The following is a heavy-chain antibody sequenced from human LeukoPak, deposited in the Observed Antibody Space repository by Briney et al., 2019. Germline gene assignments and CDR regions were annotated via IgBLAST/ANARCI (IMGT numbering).Heavy chain of an antibody. V-gene: IGHV1-18*01. Sequence: ASVKVSCKASGYTFTSYGISWVRQAPGQGLEWMGWISAYNGNTNYAQKLQGRVTMTTDTSTSTAYMELRSLRSDDTAVYYCARFDWLLYASDYYYYMDVWGKGTTVTVSS. CDR2: ISAYNGNT. J-gene: IGHJ6*03. CDR3: ARFDWLLYASDYYYYMDV. D-gene: IGHD3-9*01. CDR1: GYTFTSYG.